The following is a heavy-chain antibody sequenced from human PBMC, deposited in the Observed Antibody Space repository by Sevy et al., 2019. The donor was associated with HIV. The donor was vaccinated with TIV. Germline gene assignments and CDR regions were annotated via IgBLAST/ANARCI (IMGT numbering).Heavy chain of an antibody. CDR2: INHSGST. V-gene: IGHV4-34*01. D-gene: IGHD2-15*01. CDR3: ARGPNSDIVVVVAATSGDYGMDV. CDR1: GGSFSGYY. J-gene: IGHJ6*02. Sequence: SETLSLTCAVYGGSFSGYYWSWIRQPPGKGLEWIGEINHSGSTNYNPSLKSRVTISLDTSKNQFSLKLSSVTAADTAVYYCARGPNSDIVVVVAATSGDYGMDVWGQGTTVTVSS.